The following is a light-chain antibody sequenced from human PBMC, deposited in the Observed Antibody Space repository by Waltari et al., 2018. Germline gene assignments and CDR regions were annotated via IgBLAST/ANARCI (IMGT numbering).Light chain of an antibody. J-gene: IGLJ1*01. Sequence: QSALTQPRSVSGSPGQSVTIPCTGSSSAVGRSNSASWYQQHPGKAPKLMIYDVSKRPSGVPDRFSGSKSGNTASLTISGLQAEDEADYYCCSYAGGPYVFGTGTEVTVL. V-gene: IGLV2-11*01. CDR2: DVS. CDR1: SSAVGRSNS. CDR3: CSYAGGPYV.